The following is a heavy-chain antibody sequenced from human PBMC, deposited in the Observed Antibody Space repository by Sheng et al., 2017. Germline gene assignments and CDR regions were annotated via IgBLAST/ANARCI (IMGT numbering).Heavy chain of an antibody. CDR3: ARALLFGSTGYYMDV. J-gene: IGHJ6*03. CDR2: ISTSSSTI. V-gene: IGHV3-48*01. D-gene: IGHD3-10*01. CDR1: GFTFSSYS. Sequence: EVQLVESGGGLVQPGGSLRLSCVASGFTFSSYSMNWVRQAPGKGLEWVSYISTSSSTIYYADPVKGRFTISRDNAKNSLYLQMNSLRAEDTAVYYCARALLFGSTGYYMDVWGKGTTVTVSS.